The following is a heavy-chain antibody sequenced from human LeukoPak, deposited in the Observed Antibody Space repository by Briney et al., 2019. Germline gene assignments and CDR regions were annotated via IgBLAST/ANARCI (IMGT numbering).Heavy chain of an antibody. V-gene: IGHV3-21*01. J-gene: IGHJ4*02. CDR3: ARDLAGTGDY. D-gene: IGHD1-1*01. CDR1: GFTFSSYS. CDR2: ISSSSSYI. Sequence: GGSLRLSCAASGFTFSSYSMNWVRQAPGKGLEWVSSISSSSSYIYYADSVKGRFTISSDNAKNSLYLQMNSLRAEDTAVYYCARDLAGTGDYWGQGTLVTVSS.